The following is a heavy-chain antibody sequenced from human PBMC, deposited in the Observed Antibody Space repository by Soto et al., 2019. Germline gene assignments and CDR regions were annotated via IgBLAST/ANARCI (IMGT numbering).Heavy chain of an antibody. CDR2: VYHTGRT. J-gene: IGHJ4*02. Sequence: QVQLQESGPGLVKPSETLSLTCTVSGGSFKSGSYSWSWIRQPPGKGLEWIGYVYHTGRTSYNPSLKSRVSISMDTSKNQFSLNLDSVTAADTAVYFCARDFAYFDSWGQGPLVTVSS. CDR1: GGSFKSGSYS. D-gene: IGHD3-3*01. V-gene: IGHV4-61*01. CDR3: ARDFAYFDS.